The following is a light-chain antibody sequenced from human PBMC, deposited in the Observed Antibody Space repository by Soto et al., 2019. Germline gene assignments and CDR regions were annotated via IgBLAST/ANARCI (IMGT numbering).Light chain of an antibody. CDR2: GAA. Sequence: EIVMTQSPATLSLSPGERATLSCRASESIGSNLAWYQQKPGQAPRLLIYGAATRATAIPARFSGSGFGTEFTLTISSLQSDDFVVYYCQQYNDWLTWTFGQGTKVEIK. CDR3: QQYNDWLTWT. J-gene: IGKJ1*01. CDR1: ESIGSN. V-gene: IGKV3-15*01.